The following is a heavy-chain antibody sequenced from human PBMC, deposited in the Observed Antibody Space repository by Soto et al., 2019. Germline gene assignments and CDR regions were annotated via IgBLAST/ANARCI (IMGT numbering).Heavy chain of an antibody. V-gene: IGHV1-69*13. CDR2: IIPIFGTA. J-gene: IGHJ6*02. D-gene: IGHD1-26*01. CDR1: GGTFSSYA. CDR3: ASDSVLPYGMDV. Sequence: SGKFSCKASGGTFSSYAISWVRQAPGQGLEWMGGIIPIFGTANYAQKFQGRVTFTADESTSTAYMELSSLRSEDTDVYYCASDSVLPYGMDVWGQGTTVTVSS.